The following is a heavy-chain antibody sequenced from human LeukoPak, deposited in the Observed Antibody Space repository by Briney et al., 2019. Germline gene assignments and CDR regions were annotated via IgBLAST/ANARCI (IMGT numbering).Heavy chain of an antibody. V-gene: IGHV3-30*02. CDR2: IRYDGSNK. CDR1: GFTFSSYG. CDR3: AKDWRRIVVVGPITRHGNYMDV. D-gene: IGHD2-15*01. J-gene: IGHJ6*03. Sequence: PGRSLRLSCAASGFTFSSYGMHWVRQAPGKGLEWVAFIRYDGSNKYFADSLKGRFTISRDNSKNTLYLQMNSLRPEDTAVYYCAKDWRRIVVVGPITRHGNYMDVWGKGTTVTISS.